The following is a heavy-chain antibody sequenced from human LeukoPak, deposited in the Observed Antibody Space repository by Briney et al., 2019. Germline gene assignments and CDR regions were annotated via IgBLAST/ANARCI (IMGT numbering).Heavy chain of an antibody. CDR2: INPNSGVA. CDR1: GYTLTELS. Sequence: ASVKVSCKVSGYTLTELSMHWVRQAPGQGLEWMGQINPNSGVADYGQKFQDRVTMTWDTSITTAHMDLSRLRSDDTAVYYCARGGLDYWGQGTQVTVSS. D-gene: IGHD3-16*01. V-gene: IGHV1-2*06. J-gene: IGHJ4*02. CDR3: ARGGLDY.